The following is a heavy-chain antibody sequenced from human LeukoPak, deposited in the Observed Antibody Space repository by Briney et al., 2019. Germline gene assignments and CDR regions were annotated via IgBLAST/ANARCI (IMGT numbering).Heavy chain of an antibody. CDR3: AKDPSGRYSSSWYDYYFDY. CDR1: RFTFNNYA. D-gene: IGHD6-13*01. V-gene: IGHV3-23*01. Sequence: GGSLRLSCAASRFTFNNYAMSWVRQAPGKGLEWVSAISGSGGTTYYADSVKGRFTISRDNSKKTLYLQMNSLRAEDAAVYYCAKDPSGRYSSSWYDYYFDYWGQGTLVTVSS. J-gene: IGHJ4*02. CDR2: ISGSGGTT.